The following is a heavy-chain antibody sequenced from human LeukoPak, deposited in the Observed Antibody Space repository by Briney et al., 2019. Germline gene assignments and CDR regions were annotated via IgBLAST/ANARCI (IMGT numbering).Heavy chain of an antibody. Sequence: GGSLRLSCAASGFTFSSYGMHWVRQAPGKGLEWVAVIWYDGRDKYYANSVKGRFTISRDNSKNTLYLQMNSLRAEDTAVYYCARDHRTTVTVYYFDYWGQGTLVTVSS. D-gene: IGHD4-17*01. CDR1: GFTFSSYG. CDR2: IWYDGRDK. J-gene: IGHJ4*02. V-gene: IGHV3-33*01. CDR3: ARDHRTTVTVYYFDY.